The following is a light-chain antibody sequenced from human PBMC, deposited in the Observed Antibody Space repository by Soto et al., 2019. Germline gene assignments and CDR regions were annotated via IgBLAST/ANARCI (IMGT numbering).Light chain of an antibody. J-gene: IGKJ1*01. Sequence: EIVLTQSPGTVSLSPGESATLSCRASHTISSSYLAWYQQKPGQAPRLLMYGISRRATGIPDRFSGSGSGTDFTLTITRLEPEDFAVYYCQQYVTSSPRTFGQGTKVDIK. V-gene: IGKV3-20*01. CDR2: GIS. CDR1: HTISSSY. CDR3: QQYVTSSPRT.